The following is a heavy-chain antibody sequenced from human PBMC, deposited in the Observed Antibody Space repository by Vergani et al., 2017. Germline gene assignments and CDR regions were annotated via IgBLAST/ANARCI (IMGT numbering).Heavy chain of an antibody. J-gene: IGHJ5*02. CDR2: IYTSGST. Sequence: QVQLQESGPGLVKPSRTLSLTCTVSGGSISSGSYYWSWIRQPAGKGLEWIGRIYTSGSTNYNPSLKSRVTMSVDTSKNQFSLKLSSVTAADTAVYYCARDRGLEAIVGVVTANWFDPWGQGTLVTVSS. V-gene: IGHV4-61*02. CDR1: GGSISSGSYY. D-gene: IGHD3-3*01. CDR3: ARDRGLEAIVGVVTANWFDP.